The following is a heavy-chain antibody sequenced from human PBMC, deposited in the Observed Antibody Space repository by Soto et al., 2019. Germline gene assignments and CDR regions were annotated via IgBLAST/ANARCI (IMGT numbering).Heavy chain of an antibody. D-gene: IGHD2-15*01. CDR2: ISYSGST. J-gene: IGHJ5*02. Sequence: SETLSLTCAVSGGSITSNWWSWIRQPPGKGLEWIGYISYSGSTDYNPSLKSRVTISFDASKNQISLQVRSATAADAAVYYCARDLKEYCSDGKCNWFDPWGRGTLVTVSS. CDR3: ARDLKEYCSDGKCNWFDP. CDR1: GGSITSNW. V-gene: IGHV4-59*01.